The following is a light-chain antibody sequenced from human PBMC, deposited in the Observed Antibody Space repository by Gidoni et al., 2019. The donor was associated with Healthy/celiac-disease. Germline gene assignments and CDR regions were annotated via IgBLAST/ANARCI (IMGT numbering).Light chain of an antibody. V-gene: IGLV2-23*01. CDR3: CSYAGSSTLVV. J-gene: IGLJ2*01. CDR1: SSDVGSYNL. Sequence: QSALTQPASVSGSPGQSITISCTGTSSDVGSYNLVSWYQQHPGKAPKLMIYEGSKRPSGVSNRFSGSKSGNTASLTISGLQAEDEADYYCCSYAGSSTLVVFGGGTKLXVL. CDR2: EGS.